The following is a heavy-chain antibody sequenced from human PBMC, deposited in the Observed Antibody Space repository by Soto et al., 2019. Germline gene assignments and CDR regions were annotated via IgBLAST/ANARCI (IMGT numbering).Heavy chain of an antibody. CDR2: INYDAYS. CDR3: ARHGFGPLHGLVDV. D-gene: IGHD3-10*01. J-gene: IGHJ6*02. V-gene: IGHV4-59*08. CDR1: GGSITNYY. Sequence: QVQLQESGPGLVKPSETLSLTCTVSGGSITNYYCSWFRQPPGKGLEWLGYINYDAYSAYNLSLTSRATLSMAASKAQFSLMLESVTATATAVYYCARHGFGPLHGLVDVWGPGTTVIVSS.